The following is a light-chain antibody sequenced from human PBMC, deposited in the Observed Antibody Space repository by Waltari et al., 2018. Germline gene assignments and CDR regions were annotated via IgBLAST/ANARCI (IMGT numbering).Light chain of an antibody. CDR1: QSVSGN. Sequence: EIILTQSPGTLALTPGESAPLSCRASQSVSGNLVWYQHKPGQAPRLLISGSSQRATGIPDRFSGSGSGTDFTLTISRLEPEDFAVYYCQHYVTSPPWTFGQGTKVEFK. CDR3: QHYVTSPPWT. V-gene: IGKV3-20*01. J-gene: IGKJ1*01. CDR2: GSS.